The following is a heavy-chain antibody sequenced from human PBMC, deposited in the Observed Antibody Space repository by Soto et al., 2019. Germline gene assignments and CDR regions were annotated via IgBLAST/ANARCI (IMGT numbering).Heavy chain of an antibody. CDR3: AKDGSRSWNSPPDYLDF. V-gene: IGHV3-23*01. J-gene: IGHJ4*02. Sequence: GGSLRLSCAASGFTFNSYAMSWVRQAPGKGLEWVSGISSSGSSTYYADSVKGRFTISRDNSKNALFLQMNSLRAEDTAAYHCAKDGSRSWNSPPDYLDFWGQGTLVTVSS. CDR2: ISSSGSST. D-gene: IGHD3-10*01. CDR1: GFTFNSYA.